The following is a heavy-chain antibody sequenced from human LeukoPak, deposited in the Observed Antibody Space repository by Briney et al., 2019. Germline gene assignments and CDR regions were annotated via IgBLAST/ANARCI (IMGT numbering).Heavy chain of an antibody. J-gene: IGHJ4*02. V-gene: IGHV1-24*01. CDR2: FEPEDGEK. CDR3: ATRDE. CDR1: GYTLSELF. D-gene: IGHD2-21*01. Sequence: EASVKVSCKVAGYTLSELFMFWVRQAPGKGFEWMGGFEPEDGEKIYAQKFQGRVTMTEDTSTDTAYLELRSLTSEDSAMYYCATRDEWGQGTLVIVSS.